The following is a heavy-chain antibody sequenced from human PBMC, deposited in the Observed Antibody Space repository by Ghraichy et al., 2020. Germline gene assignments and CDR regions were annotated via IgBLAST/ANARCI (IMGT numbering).Heavy chain of an antibody. Sequence: ASVKVSCKASGYRFSSKYMHWVRQAPGQGLEWMGVMNPSDGSTTYAQKFQGRVSMTRDTSTSTVYMDLSSLTSEDTAIYYCARGDIDLWGQGTLVTVSS. CDR1: GYRFSSKY. J-gene: IGHJ4*02. CDR2: MNPSDGST. CDR3: ARGDIDL. V-gene: IGHV1-46*01.